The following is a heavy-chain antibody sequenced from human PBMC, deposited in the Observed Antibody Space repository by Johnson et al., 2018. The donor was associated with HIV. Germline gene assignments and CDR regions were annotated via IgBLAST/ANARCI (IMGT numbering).Heavy chain of an antibody. Sequence: VQLVESGGGLVQPGGSLRLSCGASGFTFSNYWMQWVRQAPGKGLVWVSRINGDGSRSTYADSVKGRFTIARDNAKNSLYLQMNSLRAEDTAVYYCARVSNHAFDIWGQGTMVTVSS. CDR2: INGDGSRS. V-gene: IGHV3-74*01. J-gene: IGHJ3*02. CDR1: GFTFSNYW. CDR3: ARVSNHAFDI.